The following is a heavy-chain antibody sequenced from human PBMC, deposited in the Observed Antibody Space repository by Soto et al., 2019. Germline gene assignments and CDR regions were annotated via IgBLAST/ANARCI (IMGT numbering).Heavy chain of an antibody. J-gene: IGHJ6*02. Sequence: GESLKISCKGSGYSFTSYWIGWVRQMPGKGLEWMGIIYPGDSDTRYSPSFQGQVTISADKSISTAYLQWSSLKASDTAMYYCATIFGGAITATTSYSSGMDVWGQGTTVT. D-gene: IGHD1-7*01. CDR2: IYPGDSDT. CDR1: GYSFTSYW. CDR3: ATIFGGAITATTSYSSGMDV. V-gene: IGHV5-51*01.